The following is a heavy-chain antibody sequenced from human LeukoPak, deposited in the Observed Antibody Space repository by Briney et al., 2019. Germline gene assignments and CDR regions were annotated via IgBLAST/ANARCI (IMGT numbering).Heavy chain of an antibody. Sequence: GRSLRLSCAASGFTFSSYSMNWVRQAPGKGLEWVSYISGSSSSIYYADSVKGRFTISRDNAKNSPYLQMNSLRDEDTSVYYCAREPRVSYGAFDIWGQGTMVTVSS. CDR2: ISGSSSSI. CDR1: GFTFSSYS. CDR3: AREPRVSYGAFDI. D-gene: IGHD2-8*01. V-gene: IGHV3-48*02. J-gene: IGHJ3*02.